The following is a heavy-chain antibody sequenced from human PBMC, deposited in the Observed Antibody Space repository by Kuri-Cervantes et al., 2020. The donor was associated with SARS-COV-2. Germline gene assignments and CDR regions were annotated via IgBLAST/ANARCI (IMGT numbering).Heavy chain of an antibody. Sequence: SETLSLTCTVSGGSISSSSYYWGWIRQPPGKGLEWIGSIYYSGSTYYNPSLKSRVTISVDTSKNQFSLKLSSMTAADTAVYYCASQVTIFGVEYDAFDIWGQGTTVTVSS. V-gene: IGHV4-39*07. CDR1: GGSISSSSYY. D-gene: IGHD3-3*01. J-gene: IGHJ3*02. CDR2: IYYSGST. CDR3: ASQVTIFGVEYDAFDI.